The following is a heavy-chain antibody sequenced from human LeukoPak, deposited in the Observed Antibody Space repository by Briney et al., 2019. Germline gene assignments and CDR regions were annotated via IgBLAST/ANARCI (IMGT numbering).Heavy chain of an antibody. V-gene: IGHV4-4*07. CDR2: IYTSGSP. D-gene: IGHD3-10*01. J-gene: IGHJ5*02. Sequence: SETLSLTCTVSGGSISSYYWSWIRQPAGKGLEWIGRIYTSGSPYYNPSLKSRVTISVDTSKKQFSLKLSSVTAADTAVYYCARHVGFITMVRGVINNNWFDPWGQGTLVTVSS. CDR3: ARHVGFITMVRGVINNNWFDP. CDR1: GGSISSYY.